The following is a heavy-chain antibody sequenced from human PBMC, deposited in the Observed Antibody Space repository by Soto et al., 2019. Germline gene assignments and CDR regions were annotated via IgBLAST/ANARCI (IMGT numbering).Heavy chain of an antibody. CDR3: ARISDDLDY. V-gene: IGHV3-48*02. D-gene: IGHD1-1*01. CDR1: GFTLSSHS. CDR2: ISSSSSTI. Sequence: GSLGPPCSGPGFTLSSHSMNWGRQAPGKGLGWVSYISSSSSTIYYADSVKGRFTISRDNAKNSLYLQMNSLRDEDTAVYYCARISDDLDYWGQGTLVTVSS. J-gene: IGHJ4*02.